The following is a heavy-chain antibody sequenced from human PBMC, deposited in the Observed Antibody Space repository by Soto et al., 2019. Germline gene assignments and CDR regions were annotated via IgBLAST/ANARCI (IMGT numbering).Heavy chain of an antibody. J-gene: IGHJ4*02. V-gene: IGHV3-21*01. CDR2: ISSSSYI. Sequence: LRLSCAASGFTFSSYSMNWVRQAPGKGLEWVSSISSSSYIYYADSVKGRFTISRDNAKNSLYLQMNSLRAEDTAVYYCARDLRRYYDILTGPLDYWGQGTLVNVS. CDR3: ARDLRRYYDILTGPLDY. D-gene: IGHD3-9*01. CDR1: GFTFSSYS.